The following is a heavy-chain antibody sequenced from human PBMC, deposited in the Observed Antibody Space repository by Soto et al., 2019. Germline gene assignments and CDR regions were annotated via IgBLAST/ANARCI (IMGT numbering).Heavy chain of an antibody. D-gene: IGHD3-9*01. Sequence: EVQLVESGGGLVKPGGSLRLSCAASGFTFSSYSMNWVRQAPGKGLEWVSSISSSSSYIYYADSVKGRFTISRDNAKNSLYLQMTSLRAEDTAVYYCARSTFPYYDILTGYYPLFDYWGQGTLVTVSS. CDR1: GFTFSSYS. CDR3: ARSTFPYYDILTGYYPLFDY. V-gene: IGHV3-21*01. J-gene: IGHJ4*02. CDR2: ISSSSSYI.